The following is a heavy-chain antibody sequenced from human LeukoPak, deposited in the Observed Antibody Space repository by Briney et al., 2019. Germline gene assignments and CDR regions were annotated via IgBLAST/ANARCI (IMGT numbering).Heavy chain of an antibody. CDR3: ARDMNHLVVVAGTNIVATAGLDY. V-gene: IGHV3-33*01. CDR2: IWYDGSNK. D-gene: IGHD2-15*01. J-gene: IGHJ4*02. Sequence: GGSLRLSCAASGFTFSSYGMHWVRQAPGKGLEWVAVIWYDGSNKYYADSVKGRFTISRDNSKNTLYLQMNSLRAEDTAVYYCARDMNHLVVVAGTNIVATAGLDYWGQGTLVTVSS. CDR1: GFTFSSYG.